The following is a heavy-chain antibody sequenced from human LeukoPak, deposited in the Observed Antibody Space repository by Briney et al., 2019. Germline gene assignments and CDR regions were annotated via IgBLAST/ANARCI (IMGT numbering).Heavy chain of an antibody. Sequence: ASVKVSCKVSGYTLTELSMHWVRQAPGKGLGWMGGFDPEDGETIYAQKVQGRVTMTEDTSTDTAYMELSSLRSEDTAVYYCATRVGATDYFDYWGQGTLVTVSS. CDR3: ATRVGATDYFDY. V-gene: IGHV1-24*01. CDR2: FDPEDGET. CDR1: GYTLTELS. J-gene: IGHJ4*02. D-gene: IGHD1-26*01.